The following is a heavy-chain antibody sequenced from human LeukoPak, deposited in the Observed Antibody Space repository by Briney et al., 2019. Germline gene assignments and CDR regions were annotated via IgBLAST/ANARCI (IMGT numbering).Heavy chain of an antibody. D-gene: IGHD6-25*01. J-gene: IGHJ3*02. CDR1: GFTFDDYA. V-gene: IGHV3-74*01. Sequence: PGGSLRLSCAASGFTFDDYAMHWVRQAPGKGLVWVSRINSDGSSTSYADPVKGRFTISRDNAKNTLYLQMNSLRAEDTAVYYCARRSAAKDAFDIWGQGTMVTVSS. CDR2: INSDGSST. CDR3: ARRSAAKDAFDI.